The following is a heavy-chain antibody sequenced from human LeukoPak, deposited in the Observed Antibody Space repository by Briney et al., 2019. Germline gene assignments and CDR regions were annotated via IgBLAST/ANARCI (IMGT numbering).Heavy chain of an antibody. CDR1: GGSFSGYY. CDR2: IYHSGIT. V-gene: IGHV4-34*10. CDR3: ARAVGYFDWLPLFDY. J-gene: IGHJ4*02. D-gene: IGHD3-9*01. Sequence: PSETLSLTCAVYGGSFSGYYWGWIRQPPGKGLEWIGNIYHSGITYYTPSLSSRVTMSVDTSKNQFHLKLSSVTAADTAVYYCARAVGYFDWLPLFDYWGQGTLATVSS.